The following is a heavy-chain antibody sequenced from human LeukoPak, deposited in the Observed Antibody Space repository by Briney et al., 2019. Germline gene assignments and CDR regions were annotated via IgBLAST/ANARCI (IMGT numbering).Heavy chain of an antibody. J-gene: IGHJ6*02. D-gene: IGHD2-21*02. Sequence: GGSLRLSCAASGFTFDDYAMHWVRQAPGTGLAPVSGISWNSGSIGYADSVKGRFTISRDNAKNSLYLQMNSLRAEDTALYYCAKDSGPGSAYCGGDCYWVRSYYYYGMDVWGQGTTVTVSS. CDR1: GFTFDDYA. V-gene: IGHV3-9*01. CDR2: ISWNSGSI. CDR3: AKDSGPGSAYCGGDCYWVRSYYYYGMDV.